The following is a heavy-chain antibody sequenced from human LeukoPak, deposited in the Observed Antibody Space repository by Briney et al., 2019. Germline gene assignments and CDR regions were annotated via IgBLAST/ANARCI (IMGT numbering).Heavy chain of an antibody. V-gene: IGHV3-23*01. CDR2: IGGSGGST. Sequence: PGGSLRLSCAASGFSFSSYAMSWVRQAPGKGLEWVSVIGGSGGSTYYADSVKGRFTISRDKSKNTLYLQMNSLRAEDTAVYYCAKGWWARGYDGMDVWGQGTTVTVSS. D-gene: IGHD2-8*02. J-gene: IGHJ6*02. CDR1: GFSFSSYA. CDR3: AKGWWARGYDGMDV.